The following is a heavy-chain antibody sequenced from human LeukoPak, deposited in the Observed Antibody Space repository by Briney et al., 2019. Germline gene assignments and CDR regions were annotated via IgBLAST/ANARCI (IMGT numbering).Heavy chain of an antibody. V-gene: IGHV3-23*01. Sequence: GGSLRLSCAASGFTFSSYAMSWVRQARGKGLEWVSVISGGGGSTYYADSVKGRFTISRDNSKNTLYLQMNSLRAEDTAVYYCAKEIIAVAGLDAFDIWGQGTMVTVSS. J-gene: IGHJ3*02. CDR1: GFTFSSYA. D-gene: IGHD6-19*01. CDR3: AKEIIAVAGLDAFDI. CDR2: ISGGGGST.